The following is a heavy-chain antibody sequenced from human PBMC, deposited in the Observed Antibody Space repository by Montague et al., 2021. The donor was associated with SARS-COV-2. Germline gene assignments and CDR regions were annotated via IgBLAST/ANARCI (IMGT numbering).Heavy chain of an antibody. Sequence: SETLSLTCTVSGGSISSSSYYWGWIRQPPGKGPEWIGSIYYSGSTYYNPSLKSRVTISVDTSKNQFSLKLSSVTAAGTAVYYCARHGLAGITIFGVVTPRGGFDIWGQGTMVTVSS. CDR2: IYYSGST. CDR1: GGSISSSSYY. CDR3: ARHGLAGITIFGVVTPRGGFDI. J-gene: IGHJ3*02. D-gene: IGHD3-3*01. V-gene: IGHV4-39*01.